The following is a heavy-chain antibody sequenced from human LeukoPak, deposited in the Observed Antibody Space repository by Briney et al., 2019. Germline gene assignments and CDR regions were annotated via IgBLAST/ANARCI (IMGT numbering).Heavy chain of an antibody. Sequence: GESLRLSCAASGFIFKKYWMNWVRQVPGKGLECLANIKEDGSETYYADSVKGRFTISRDNAKSSLYLQMNSLRAEDTAVYYCVRGGYRGFDYEYWGQGTLVTVSS. D-gene: IGHD5-12*01. CDR2: IKEDGSET. CDR1: GFIFKKYW. CDR3: VRGGYRGFDYEY. V-gene: IGHV3-7*01. J-gene: IGHJ4*02.